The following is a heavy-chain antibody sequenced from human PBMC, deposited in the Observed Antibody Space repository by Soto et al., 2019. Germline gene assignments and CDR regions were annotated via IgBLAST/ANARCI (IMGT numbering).Heavy chain of an antibody. CDR1: GYTFTSYA. Sequence: ASVKVSCKASGYTFTSYAMHWVRQAPGQRLEWMGWINAGNGNTKYSQKFQGRVTTTRDTSASTAYMELSSLRSEDTAVYYCARGITLPTPLDYWGQGTLVTVSS. V-gene: IGHV1-3*01. CDR3: ARGITLPTPLDY. J-gene: IGHJ4*02. CDR2: INAGNGNT. D-gene: IGHD1-20*01.